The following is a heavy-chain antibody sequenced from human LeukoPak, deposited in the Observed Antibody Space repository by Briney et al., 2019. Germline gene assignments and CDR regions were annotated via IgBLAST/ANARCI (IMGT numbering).Heavy chain of an antibody. Sequence: SSETLSLTCAVYGGSFSGYYWSWIRQPPGKGLEWIGEINHSGGTNYNPSLKSRVTISVDTSKNQFSLKLSSVTAADTAVYYCARGWYYYDSSGYWYYFDYWGQGTLVTVSS. CDR3: ARGWYYYDSSGYWYYFDY. D-gene: IGHD3-22*01. J-gene: IGHJ4*02. CDR2: INHSGGT. CDR1: GGSFSGYY. V-gene: IGHV4-34*01.